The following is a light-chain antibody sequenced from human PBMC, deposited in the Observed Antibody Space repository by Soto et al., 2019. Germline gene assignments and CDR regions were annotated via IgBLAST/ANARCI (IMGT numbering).Light chain of an antibody. J-gene: IGKJ1*01. Sequence: EIVMTQSLAILSVSPGERATLSCRASQSVSSNLAWYQQKPGQAPRLLIYGASTRATGIPARFSGSGSGTEFTLTISSLQSEDFAVYYCQQYNNWPQTFGQGTKAEIK. CDR2: GAS. V-gene: IGKV3-15*01. CDR1: QSVSSN. CDR3: QQYNNWPQT.